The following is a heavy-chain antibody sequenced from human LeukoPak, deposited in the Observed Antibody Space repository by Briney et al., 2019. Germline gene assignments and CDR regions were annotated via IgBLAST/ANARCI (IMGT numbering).Heavy chain of an antibody. CDR1: GFTFDDYA. CDR3: ARASWFTSGMDV. V-gene: IGHV3-9*01. CDR2: ISWNSGSI. J-gene: IGHJ6*02. D-gene: IGHD3-22*01. Sequence: GRSLRLSCAASGFTFDDYAMHWVRQAPGKGLEWVSGISWNSGSIGYADSVKGRFTISRDNAKNSLYLQMNSLRAEDTAVYYCARASWFTSGMDVWGQGTTVTVSS.